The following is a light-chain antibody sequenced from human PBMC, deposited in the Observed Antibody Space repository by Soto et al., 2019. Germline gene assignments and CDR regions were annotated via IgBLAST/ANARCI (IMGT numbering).Light chain of an antibody. CDR2: LAS. CDR3: QYLNSFPLT. J-gene: IGKJ4*01. Sequence: IQLTQSPSSLSASVGARVTITCRASQGIRNYLAWYQQKPGKAPNLIIYLASTLQGGVPSRFSGSGSGTDFSLTISSLQPEDVATYYCQYLNSFPLTFGGGTKVELK. V-gene: IGKV1-9*01. CDR1: QGIRNY.